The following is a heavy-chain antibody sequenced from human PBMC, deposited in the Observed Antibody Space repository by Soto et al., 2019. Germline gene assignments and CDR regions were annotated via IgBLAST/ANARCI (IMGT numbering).Heavy chain of an antibody. J-gene: IGHJ4*02. D-gene: IGHD1-26*01. V-gene: IGHV4-4*02. CDR1: GGSISSSNW. Sequence: QVQLQESGPGLVKPSGTLSLTCAVSGGSISSSNWGSWVRQPPGKGREWVGGIYHSGSSNYNPSLKSRLTISVDKSKNQFSLKLSSVTAADAAVYYCASQTLVGATNYWGQGTLVTVSS. CDR3: ASQTLVGATNY. CDR2: IYHSGSS.